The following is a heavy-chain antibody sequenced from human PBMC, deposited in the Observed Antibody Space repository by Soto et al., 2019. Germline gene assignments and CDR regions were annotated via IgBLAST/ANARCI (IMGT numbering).Heavy chain of an antibody. Sequence: SETLSLTCTVSGGSISSGGYYWSWIRQHPGKGLEWIGYIYDSGSTYYNPSLNSRVAISLDTSKSQFSLKLTSVTAADTAVYYCAKFKTGFYYSGGQGTVVTVSS. CDR2: IYDSGST. V-gene: IGHV4-31*03. CDR1: GGSISSGGYY. D-gene: IGHD3-9*01. CDR3: AKFKTGFYYS. J-gene: IGHJ5*01.